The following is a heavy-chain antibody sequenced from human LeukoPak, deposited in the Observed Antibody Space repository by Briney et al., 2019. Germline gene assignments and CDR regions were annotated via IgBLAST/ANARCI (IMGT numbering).Heavy chain of an antibody. CDR1: GFTFSNYA. CDR3: AKDLEITMIVVVITPFDY. J-gene: IGHJ4*02. V-gene: IGHV3-23*01. CDR2: ISGGGGST. D-gene: IGHD3-22*01. Sequence: GGSLRLSCAASGFTFSNYAMRWVRQAPGKGLEWVSAISGGGGSTYYADSVKGRFTISRDNSKNTLYLQMNSLRAEDTAVYYCAKDLEITMIVVVITPFDYWGQGTLVTVSS.